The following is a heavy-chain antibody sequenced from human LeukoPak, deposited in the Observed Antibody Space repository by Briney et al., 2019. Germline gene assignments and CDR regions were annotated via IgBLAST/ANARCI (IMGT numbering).Heavy chain of an antibody. D-gene: IGHD3-10*01. CDR1: GFTFSSYG. CDR2: IRYDGSNK. Sequence: PGGSLRLSCAASGFTFSSYGMHWVRQAPGKGLEWVAFIRYDGSNKYYADSVKGRFTISRDNSKNTLYLQMNSLRAEDTAVYYCAREGVQNYYYYMDVWGKGTTVTVSS. CDR3: AREGVQNYYYYMDV. J-gene: IGHJ6*03. V-gene: IGHV3-30*02.